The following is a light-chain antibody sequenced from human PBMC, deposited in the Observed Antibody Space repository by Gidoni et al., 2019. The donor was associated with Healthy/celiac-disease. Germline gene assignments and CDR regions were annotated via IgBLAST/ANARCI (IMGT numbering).Light chain of an antibody. CDR1: SSDVGGYNY. CDR3: SSYAGSNNPVV. Sequence: QSALTQPPPASGSPGQSVTISCTGTSSDVGGYNYVSWYQQHPGKAPKLMIYEVCKRPSGVPDRFSGSKSGNTASLTVSGLQAEDEADYYCSSYAGSNNPVVFGGGTKLTVL. J-gene: IGLJ2*01. CDR2: EVC. V-gene: IGLV2-8*01.